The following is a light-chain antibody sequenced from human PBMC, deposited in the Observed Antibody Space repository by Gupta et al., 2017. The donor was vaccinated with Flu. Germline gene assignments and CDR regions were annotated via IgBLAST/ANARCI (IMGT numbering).Light chain of an antibody. CDR2: WAS. Sequence: IGMTKDPDSLAVSVGEWATINCKSSQSVLFSSNNKIYLTWYQQKPGQPPKLLIYWASTRESGVPDRFSGSGSGTDFTLTISSLQAEDVAVYYCQQYYSTPLTFGGGTKVEIK. V-gene: IGKV4-1*01. J-gene: IGKJ4*01. CDR3: QQYYSTPLT. CDR1: QSVLFSSNNKIY.